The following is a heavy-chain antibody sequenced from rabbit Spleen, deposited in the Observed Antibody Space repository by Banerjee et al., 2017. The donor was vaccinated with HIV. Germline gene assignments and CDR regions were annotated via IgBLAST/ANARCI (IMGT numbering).Heavy chain of an antibody. Sequence: QLVESGGGLVQPGGSLKLSCKASGFDFSTYSMSWVRQAPGKGLEWIGYIVPIFGVTYYANWVNGRFTISSHNAQNTLYLHLNSLTAADTATYFCARDAGTSFSTYGMDLWGQGTLVTVS. D-gene: IGHD8-1*01. J-gene: IGHJ6*01. CDR3: ARDAGTSFSTYGMDL. CDR1: GFDFSTYS. CDR2: IVPIFGVT. V-gene: IGHV1S7*01.